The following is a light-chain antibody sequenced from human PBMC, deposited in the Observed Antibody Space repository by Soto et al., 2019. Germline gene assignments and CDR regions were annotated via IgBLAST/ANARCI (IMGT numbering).Light chain of an antibody. CDR3: QQYNNWPHT. CDR2: GAS. J-gene: IGKJ2*01. Sequence: EIVMTQSPATLXVSXXXRATLSCRASQSVSSNLAWYQQKPGQAPRLLIYGASTRATGIPARFSGSGSGTEFTLTISSLQSEDFAVYYCQQYNNWPHTFGQGTKLEIK. CDR1: QSVSSN. V-gene: IGKV3-15*01.